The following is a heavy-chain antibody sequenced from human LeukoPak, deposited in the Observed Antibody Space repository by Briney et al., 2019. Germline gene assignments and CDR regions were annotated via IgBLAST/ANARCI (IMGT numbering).Heavy chain of an antibody. CDR2: MNPNSGNT. J-gene: IGHJ6*03. D-gene: IGHD2-2*01. CDR3: ARSRYGSTSTNYYMDV. CDR1: GYTFTSYD. V-gene: IGHV1-8*01. Sequence: ASVKVSCKASGYTFTSYDINWVRQATGQGLEWMGWMNPNSGNTGYAQKFQGRVTMTRDTSTRIVYMELRSLRSDDTAVYYCARSRYGSTSTNYYMDVWGEGTTVTVSS.